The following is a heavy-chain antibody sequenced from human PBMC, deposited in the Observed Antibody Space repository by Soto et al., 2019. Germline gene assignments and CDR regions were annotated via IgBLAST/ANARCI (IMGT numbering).Heavy chain of an antibody. CDR2: INAGNGNT. V-gene: IGHV1-3*01. CDR1: GYTFSSYA. D-gene: IGHD5-12*01. J-gene: IGHJ4*02. CDR3: ARVSGYYPLDY. Sequence: EASVKVSCKASGYTFSSYAMHWVRQAPGQRLEWMGWINAGNGNTKYSQKFQGRVTITRDTSASTAYMELSSLRSEDTAVYYCARVSGYYPLDYWGQGTLVTVSS.